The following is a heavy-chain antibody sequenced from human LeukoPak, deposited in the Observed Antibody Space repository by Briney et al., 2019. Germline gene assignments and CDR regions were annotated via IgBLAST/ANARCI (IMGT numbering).Heavy chain of an antibody. CDR1: GGSFSGYY. J-gene: IGHJ4*02. CDR3: ARGHYGSGSYKNYFDY. V-gene: IGHV4-34*01. D-gene: IGHD3-10*01. CDR2: INHSGST. Sequence: SETLSLTCADYGGSFSGYYWSWIRQPPGKGLEWIGEINHSGSTNYNPSLKSRVTISVDTSKNQFSLKLSSVTAADTAVYYCARGHYGSGSYKNYFDYWGQGTLVTVSS.